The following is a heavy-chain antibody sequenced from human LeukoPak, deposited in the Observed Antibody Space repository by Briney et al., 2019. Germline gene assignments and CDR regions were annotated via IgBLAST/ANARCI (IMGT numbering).Heavy chain of an antibody. V-gene: IGHV3-9*01. CDR2: ISWDSGYI. CDR3: AKGVGSYGVYYFDF. J-gene: IGHJ4*02. D-gene: IGHD3-10*01. Sequence: GGSLRLSCAASGFNFDEYAIHWVRQATGKGLEWVSGISWDSGYIVYADSVKGRFTISRDNAKNSLYLQMNSLRAEDTALYYCAKGVGSYGVYYFDFWGQGTLVTVSS. CDR1: GFNFDEYA.